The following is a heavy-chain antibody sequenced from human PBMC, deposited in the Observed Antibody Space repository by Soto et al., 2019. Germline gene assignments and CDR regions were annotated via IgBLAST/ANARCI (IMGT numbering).Heavy chain of an antibody. CDR1: GGSIDSGDYY. V-gene: IGHV4-61*08. Sequence: SETLSLTCTVSGGSIDSGDYYWSWIRQPPGKGLEWIGYVYYSGTTNYNPFLKSRVTLSLDKSKNQFSLKMNSVTAADTAVYYCAKDDFTDRGDDYFDYWGPGTLVTVSS. J-gene: IGHJ4*02. CDR2: VYYSGTT. CDR3: AKDDFTDRGDDYFDY. D-gene: IGHD2-21*02.